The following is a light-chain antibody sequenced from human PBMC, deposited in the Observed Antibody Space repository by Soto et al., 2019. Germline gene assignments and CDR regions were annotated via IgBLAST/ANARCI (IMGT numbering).Light chain of an antibody. CDR3: QQYNDWLWT. J-gene: IGKJ1*01. CDR2: GTS. CDR1: QSVSNN. V-gene: IGKV3-15*01. Sequence: EIVMTQSPATLSVSPGERATLSCRASQSVSNNLAWYQHIPSQAPRLLIYGTSTRDPGIPARFSGSGSGTEFTLTISSLQSEDFAVYYCQQYNDWLWTFGQGTKVEMK.